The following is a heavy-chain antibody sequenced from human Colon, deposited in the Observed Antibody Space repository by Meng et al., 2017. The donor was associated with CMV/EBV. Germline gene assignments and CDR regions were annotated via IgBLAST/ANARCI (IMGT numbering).Heavy chain of an antibody. CDR1: GYAFIDYY. Sequence: ASAQVSCKASGYAFIDYYIHWVRQAPGQSLEWMGWMNSDAGNTVYAPQFRGRVTMTRDTSINTAYMELRSLKSDDTAVYYCARGSQSQRLLDYWGQGTLVTSPQ. V-gene: IGHV1-2*02. CDR3: ARGSQSQRLLDY. J-gene: IGHJ4*02. CDR2: MNSDAGNT. D-gene: IGHD6-25*01.